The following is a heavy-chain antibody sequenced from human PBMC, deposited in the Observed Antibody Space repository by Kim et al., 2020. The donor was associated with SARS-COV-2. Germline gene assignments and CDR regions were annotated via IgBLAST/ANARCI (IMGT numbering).Heavy chain of an antibody. J-gene: IGHJ4*02. CDR3: AKDGTSGDNNFFDY. CDR2: ISGTGGMT. V-gene: IGHV3-23*01. D-gene: IGHD1-7*01. CDR1: GFTFSNYA. Sequence: GGSLRLSCAASGFTFSNYAMTWVRQAPGQGLEWVSGISGTGGMTYYSDSVKGRFTISRDNSRNMLYLQMNSLRAEDTAVYYCAKDGTSGDNNFFDYWGQGTLVTVSS.